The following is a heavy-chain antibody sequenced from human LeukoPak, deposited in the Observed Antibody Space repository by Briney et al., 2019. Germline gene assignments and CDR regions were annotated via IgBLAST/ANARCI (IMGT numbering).Heavy chain of an antibody. V-gene: IGHV3-53*01. CDR3: VRERFGAIVEN. Sequence: GGSLRLFCAASGFTFANDRMSWVRQAPGKGLEWVSTVYGGGNTAYADSVKGRFTISRDTSKNTLLLQMNSLRAEDTALYFCVRERFGAIVENWGQGALVIVSS. CDR2: VYGGGNT. J-gene: IGHJ4*02. CDR1: GFTFANDR. D-gene: IGHD5-24*01.